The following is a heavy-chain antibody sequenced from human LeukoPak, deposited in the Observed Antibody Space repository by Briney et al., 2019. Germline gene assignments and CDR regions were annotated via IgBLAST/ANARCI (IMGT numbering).Heavy chain of an antibody. V-gene: IGHV1-46*01. D-gene: IGHD3-22*01. CDR1: GYTFTSHY. Sequence: ASVKVSCKASGYTFTSHYMHWVRPAPGQGLDWMGIINPSGGSTSYAQKFQGRVTMTRDTSTSTVYMELSSLRSEDTAVYYYARTLNYDSSGFDYWGQGTLVTVSS. CDR2: INPSGGST. J-gene: IGHJ4*02. CDR3: ARTLNYDSSGFDY.